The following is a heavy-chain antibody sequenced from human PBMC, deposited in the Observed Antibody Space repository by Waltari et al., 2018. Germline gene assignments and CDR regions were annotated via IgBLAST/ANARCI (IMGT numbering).Heavy chain of an antibody. CDR3: ARAPSHYYDSSGYGGQYFDY. D-gene: IGHD3-22*01. V-gene: IGHV4-34*01. J-gene: IGHJ4*02. CDR1: GGSFSGYY. CDR2: INNSGST. Sequence: QVQLQQWGAGLLKPSETLSLTCAVYGGSFSGYYWSWIRQPPGKGLEGIGEINNSGSTNYTPSPKSRVTISVDPSKNQFSLKLSSVTAADTAVYYCARAPSHYYDSSGYGGQYFDYWGQGTLVTVSS.